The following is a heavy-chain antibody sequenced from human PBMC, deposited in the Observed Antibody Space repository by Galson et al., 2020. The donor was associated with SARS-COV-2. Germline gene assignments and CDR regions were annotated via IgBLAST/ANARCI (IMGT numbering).Heavy chain of an antibody. CDR3: ARVMGYDILTGYYFDY. J-gene: IGHJ4*02. CDR2: IYYSGST. Sequence: SQTLSLTCTVSGGSISSGGYYWSWIRQHPGKGLEWIGYIYYSGSTYYNPSLKSRVTISVDTSKNQFSLKLSSVTAADTAVYYCARVMGYDILTGYYFDYWCQGTLVTVSS. D-gene: IGHD3-9*01. V-gene: IGHV4-31*03. CDR1: GGSISSGGYY.